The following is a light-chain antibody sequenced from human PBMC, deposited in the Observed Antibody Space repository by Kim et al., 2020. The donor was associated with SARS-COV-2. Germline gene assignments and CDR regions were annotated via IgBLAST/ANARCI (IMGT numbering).Light chain of an antibody. CDR1: QSFSSNY. CDR2: GTS. V-gene: IGKV3-20*01. Sequence: EIVLTQSPGTLSLSPGERASLSCRASQSFSSNYLAWYQQKPGQAPRLLIYGTSSRATGIPDRFSGSGSGTDFTLTISRLEPEDFAVYYCQQYGDSTRTFGQGTKLEI. J-gene: IGKJ2*01. CDR3: QQYGDSTRT.